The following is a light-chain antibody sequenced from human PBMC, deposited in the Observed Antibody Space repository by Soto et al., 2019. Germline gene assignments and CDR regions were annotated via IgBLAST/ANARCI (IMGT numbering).Light chain of an antibody. CDR3: QQRSNWPYT. CDR1: QSVSFY. V-gene: IGKV3-11*01. J-gene: IGKJ2*01. Sequence: EIVLTQSPATLSSSLGEGATLSCRSSQSVSFYFAWYQQKPGQAPRLLIYDASYRAPGIPARFSGSGSGTDFTLTISSLQHDDFAVYYCQQRSNWPYTFGQATNVDI. CDR2: DAS.